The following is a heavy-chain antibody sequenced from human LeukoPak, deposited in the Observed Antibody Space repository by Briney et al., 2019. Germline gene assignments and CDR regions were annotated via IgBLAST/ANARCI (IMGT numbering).Heavy chain of an antibody. D-gene: IGHD1-1*01. CDR1: GFTFSSYA. J-gene: IGHJ2*01. Sequence: GGSLRLSCAPSGFTFSSYAMTWVRQAPGKGLEWVSSIGSSGSTYHADSVKGRFTISRDNSKSTLYLHMTSLRAEDTAVYYCARVRRAGNTGWNFDLWGRGTLVTVSS. V-gene: IGHV3-23*01. CDR2: IGSSGST. CDR3: ARVRRAGNTGWNFDL.